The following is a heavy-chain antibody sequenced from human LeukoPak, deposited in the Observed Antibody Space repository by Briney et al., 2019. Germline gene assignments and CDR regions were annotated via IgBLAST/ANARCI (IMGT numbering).Heavy chain of an antibody. D-gene: IGHD3-22*01. Sequence: GGSLRLSCAASGFTFSSYAMSWVRQAPGRGLEWVSAISSSGGSTYYADSVKGRFTISRDNSKNTLYLQMNSLRAEDTAVYYCAKVWDTYYYDSSGSFDYWGQGTLVTVSS. CDR1: GFTFSSYA. J-gene: IGHJ4*02. CDR3: AKVWDTYYYDSSGSFDY. CDR2: ISSSGGST. V-gene: IGHV3-23*01.